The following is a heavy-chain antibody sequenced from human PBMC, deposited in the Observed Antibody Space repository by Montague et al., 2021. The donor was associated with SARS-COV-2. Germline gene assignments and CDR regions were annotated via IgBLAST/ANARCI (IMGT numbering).Heavy chain of an antibody. Sequence: SLRLSCAASGFTFSSYAMHWVRQAPGKGLEWVAVISYDGSNKYYADSVKGRFTTSRDNSKNTLYLQMNSLRAEDTAVYYCARDRDDYIWGSYENFDYWGQGTLVTVSS. CDR2: ISYDGSNK. CDR1: GFTFSSYA. CDR3: ARDRDDYIWGSYENFDY. D-gene: IGHD3-16*01. J-gene: IGHJ4*02. V-gene: IGHV3-30*04.